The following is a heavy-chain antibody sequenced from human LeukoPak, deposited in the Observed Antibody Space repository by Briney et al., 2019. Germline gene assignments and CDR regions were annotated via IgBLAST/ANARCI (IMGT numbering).Heavy chain of an antibody. CDR3: ARAPHYSNYGPYYYGMDV. CDR1: GFTFSDYY. D-gene: IGHD4-4*01. V-gene: IGHV3-11*06. J-gene: IGHJ6*02. CDR2: ISSSSSYA. Sequence: GGSLRLSCAASGFTFSDYYMSWIRQAPGKGLEWVSYISSSSSYANYADSVKGRFTISRDNAKNSLYLQMNSLRAEDTAVYYCARAPHYSNYGPYYYGMDVWGQGTTVTVSS.